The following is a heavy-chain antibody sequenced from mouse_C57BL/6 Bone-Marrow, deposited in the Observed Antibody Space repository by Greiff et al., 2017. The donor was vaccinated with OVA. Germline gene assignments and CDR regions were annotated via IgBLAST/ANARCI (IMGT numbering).Heavy chain of an antibody. CDR3: ARRRDGDSWCAY. Sequence: VQLQQPGAELVRPGSSVKLSCKASGYTFTSYWMDWVKQRPGQGLEWIGNIYPSDSETHYNQKFKDKATLTVDKSSSTAYMQLSSLTSEDSAVYYGARRRDGDSWCAYWGQGTLVTVSA. D-gene: IGHD2-13*01. CDR1: GYTFTSYW. V-gene: IGHV1-61*01. J-gene: IGHJ3*01. CDR2: IYPSDSET.